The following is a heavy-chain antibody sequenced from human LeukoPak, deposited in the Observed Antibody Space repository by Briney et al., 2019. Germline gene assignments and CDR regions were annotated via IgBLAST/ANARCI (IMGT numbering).Heavy chain of an antibody. V-gene: IGHV3-23*01. CDR3: TRNSGWYGLS. CDR1: GFTFSSDA. CDR2: ISGSGGST. D-gene: IGHD6-19*01. J-gene: IGHJ1*01. Sequence: GGSLRLSCAASGFTFSSDAMSWVRQAPGKGLEWVSAISGSGGSTYYADSVKGRFTISRDNSNNTLFLHLNSLRGEDTAVYYCTRNSGWYGLSWGQGTLVTVSS.